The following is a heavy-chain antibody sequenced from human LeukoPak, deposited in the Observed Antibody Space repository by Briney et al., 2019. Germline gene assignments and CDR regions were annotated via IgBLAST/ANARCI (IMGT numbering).Heavy chain of an antibody. Sequence: PSETLSLTCTVSGGSISSYYWSWIRQPPGKGLEWIGYIYYSGSTNYNPSLKSRVTISVDTSKNQFSLKLSSVTAADTAVYYCARGFGEHYFDYWGQGTLVTVSS. CDR3: ARGFGEHYFDY. CDR2: IYYSGST. D-gene: IGHD3-3*01. CDR1: GGSISSYY. V-gene: IGHV4-59*01. J-gene: IGHJ4*02.